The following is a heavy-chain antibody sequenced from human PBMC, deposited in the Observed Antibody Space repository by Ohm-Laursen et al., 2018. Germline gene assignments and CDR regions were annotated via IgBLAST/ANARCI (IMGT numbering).Heavy chain of an antibody. V-gene: IGHV3-73*01. CDR2: IKNKANNYAT. CDR3: TYGYGSDY. D-gene: IGHD5-18*01. Sequence: SLRLSCTASGFTFSASAMHWVRQASGKGLEWVGRIKNKANNYATVYSASVKGRFTISRDESKNTAYLQMNSLKTEDTAVYYCTYGYGSDYWGQGTLVTVSS. CDR1: GFTFSASA. J-gene: IGHJ4*02.